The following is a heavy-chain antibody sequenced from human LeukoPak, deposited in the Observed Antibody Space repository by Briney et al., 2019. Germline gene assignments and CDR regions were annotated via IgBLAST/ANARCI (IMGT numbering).Heavy chain of an antibody. D-gene: IGHD4-17*01. CDR1: GFTFSSYA. Sequence: SGGSLRLSCAASGFTFSSYAMSWVRQAPGKGLEWVSAISGSGGSTYYADSVKGRFTISRDNSKSTLYLQMNSLRAEDTAVYYCAKSSRLRTSRPDAFDIWGQGTMVTVSS. CDR2: ISGSGGST. CDR3: AKSSRLRTSRPDAFDI. V-gene: IGHV3-23*01. J-gene: IGHJ3*02.